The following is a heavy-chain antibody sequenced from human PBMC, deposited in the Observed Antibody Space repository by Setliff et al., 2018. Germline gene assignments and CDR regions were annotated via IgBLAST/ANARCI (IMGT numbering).Heavy chain of an antibody. CDR1: GGSISGYY. Sequence: LSLTCTVSGGSISGYYWGWIRQSPGRGLEWIGEINHSGSPTYNPTLNSRVTMSVDTSKNQFSLKLSSVTAADTAVYYCARYIPSAGCFDPWGQGALVTVSS. CDR2: INHSGSP. V-gene: IGHV4-34*10. CDR3: ARYIPSAGCFDP. D-gene: IGHD2-21*01. J-gene: IGHJ5*02.